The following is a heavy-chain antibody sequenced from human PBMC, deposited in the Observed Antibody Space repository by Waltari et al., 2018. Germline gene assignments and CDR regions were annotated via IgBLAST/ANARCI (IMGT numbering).Heavy chain of an antibody. CDR1: GYTFTGYY. V-gene: IGHV1-2*06. Sequence: QVQLVQSGAEVKKPGASVKVSCKASGYTFTGYYMHWVRQAPGQGLEWMGRINPNSGGTNYAQKFQGRVTMTRDTSISTAYMELSRLRSDDTAVYYCARAGRITMVRGVTTEVDYWGQGTLVTVSS. CDR2: INPNSGGT. J-gene: IGHJ4*02. CDR3: ARAGRITMVRGVTTEVDY. D-gene: IGHD3-10*01.